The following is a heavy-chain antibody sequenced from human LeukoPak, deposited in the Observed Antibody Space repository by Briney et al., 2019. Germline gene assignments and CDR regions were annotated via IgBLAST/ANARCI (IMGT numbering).Heavy chain of an antibody. CDR1: GGSISSSSYY. J-gene: IGHJ3*02. Sequence: PSETLSLTCTVSGGSISSSSYYWGWIRQPPGKGLEWIGSIYYSGNTYYNPSLKSRVTISVDTSKNQFSLKLSSVTAADTAVYYCASCIAAAWYEAFDIWGQGTMVTVSS. CDR3: ASCIAAAWYEAFDI. V-gene: IGHV4-39*01. D-gene: IGHD6-13*01. CDR2: IYYSGNT.